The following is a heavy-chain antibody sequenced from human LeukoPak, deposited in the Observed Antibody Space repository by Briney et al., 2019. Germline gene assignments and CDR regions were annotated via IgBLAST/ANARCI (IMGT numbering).Heavy chain of an antibody. D-gene: IGHD5-18*01. CDR3: ARAHRIPTSPKYSYGYFYYYYYMDV. CDR2: ISSSSAYI. Sequence: GGSLRLSCAASGFTFTTYSMNWVRQAPGKGLEWVSSISSSSAYIYYADSVKGRFTISRDNAENSLYLQMNSLRAEDTAVYYCARAHRIPTSPKYSYGYFYYYYYMDVWGKGTTVTISS. J-gene: IGHJ6*03. CDR1: GFTFTTYS. V-gene: IGHV3-21*04.